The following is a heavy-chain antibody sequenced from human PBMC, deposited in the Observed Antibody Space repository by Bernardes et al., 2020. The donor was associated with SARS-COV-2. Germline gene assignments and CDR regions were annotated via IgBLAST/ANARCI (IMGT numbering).Heavy chain of an antibody. CDR2: IIPILGIA. D-gene: IGHD2-8*02. J-gene: IGHJ6*02. CDR1: GGTFSSYA. CDR3: AAYCTGGVCPRNYGMDA. Sequence: SVKVSCKASGGTFSSYAISWVRQAPGQGLEWMGRIIPILGIANYAQKFQGRVTITADKSTSTAYMELSSLRSEDTAVYYCAAYCTGGVCPRNYGMDAWGQGTTVTVSS. V-gene: IGHV1-69*04.